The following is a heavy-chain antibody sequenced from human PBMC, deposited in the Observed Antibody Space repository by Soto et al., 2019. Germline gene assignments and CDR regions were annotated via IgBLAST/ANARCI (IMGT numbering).Heavy chain of an antibody. CDR1: GDTFGFYT. V-gene: IGHV1-69*02. CDR2: INPIVSMS. J-gene: IGHJ4*02. Sequence: GASVKVSCKASGDTFGFYTINWVRQAPGPGLEWVGRINPIVSMSNYAQKFQGRVSMTADKSTSTAYMELRSLRSDDTAMYFCAASYGSGYRAFDYWGQGALVTVSS. CDR3: AASYGSGYRAFDY. D-gene: IGHD3-10*01.